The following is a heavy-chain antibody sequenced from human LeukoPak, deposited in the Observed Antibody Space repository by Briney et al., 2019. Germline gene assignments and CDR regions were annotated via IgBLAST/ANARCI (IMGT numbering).Heavy chain of an antibody. CDR3: ARHYYYYMDV. CDR1: GFTFSSYA. J-gene: IGHJ6*03. CDR2: ISGSGGST. Sequence: GGSLRLSCAASGFTFSSYAMSWDRQAPGKGLEWVSAISGSGGSTYYADSVKGRFTISRDNSKNTLYLQMNSLRAEDTAVYYCARHYYYYMDVWGKGTTVTVSS. V-gene: IGHV3-23*01.